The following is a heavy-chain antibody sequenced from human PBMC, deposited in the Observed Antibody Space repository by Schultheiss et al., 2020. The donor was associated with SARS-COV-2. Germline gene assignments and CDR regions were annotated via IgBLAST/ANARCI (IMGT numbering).Heavy chain of an antibody. CDR1: GYSISSGYY. V-gene: IGHV4-38-2*02. J-gene: IGHJ1*01. CDR2: IYYSGST. CDR3: ASYYSSSWYYFQH. D-gene: IGHD6-13*01. Sequence: SETLSLTCTVSGYSISSGYYWGWIRQPPGKGLEWIGYIYYSGSTNYNPSLKSRVTISVDTSKNQFSLKLSSVTAADTAVYYCASYYSSSWYYFQHWGQGTLVTVSS.